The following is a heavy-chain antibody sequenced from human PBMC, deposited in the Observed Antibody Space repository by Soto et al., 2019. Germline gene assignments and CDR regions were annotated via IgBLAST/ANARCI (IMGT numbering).Heavy chain of an antibody. CDR3: ATAPGGVFQYAMDV. CDR1: GFTFRNYE. Sequence: EMQVAESGGGLVQPGGSLRLSCTASGFTFRNYEMSWVRRAPGKGLEWLSYISDDGTSMLYAESVKGRFTISRDNSKTSVYLQMSSLRGDDTAVYFCATAPGGVFQYAMDVWGQGVTVTVSS. V-gene: IGHV3-48*03. J-gene: IGHJ6*02. D-gene: IGHD2-8*01. CDR2: ISDDGTSM.